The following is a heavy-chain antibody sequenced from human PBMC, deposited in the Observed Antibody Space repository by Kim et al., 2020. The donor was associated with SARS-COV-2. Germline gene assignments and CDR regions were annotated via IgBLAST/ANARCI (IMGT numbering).Heavy chain of an antibody. V-gene: IGHV3-23*01. J-gene: IGHJ5*02. CDR3: AKDSSGWYWGWFDP. CDR1: GFTFSSYA. Sequence: GGSLRLSCAAPGFTFSSYAMSWVRQAPGKGLEWVSAISGSGGSTYYADSVKGRFTISRDNSKNTLYLQMNSLRAEDTAVYYCAKDSSGWYWGWFDPWGQGTLVTVSS. CDR2: ISGSGGST. D-gene: IGHD6-19*01.